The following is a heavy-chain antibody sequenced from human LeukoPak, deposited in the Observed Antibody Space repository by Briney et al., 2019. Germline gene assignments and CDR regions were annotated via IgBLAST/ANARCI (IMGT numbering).Heavy chain of an antibody. CDR2: INTGNGNA. CDR1: GYTFRNYA. Sequence: RASVKVSCKASGYTFRNYAMHWVRQAPGQRLEWMGWINTGNGNAKYPQKFQDRVTITRDTSASTVYMELSSLRSDDTAVYYCARVLLGSVSPTFDYWGQGTLVTVSS. J-gene: IGHJ4*02. CDR3: ARVLLGSVSPTFDY. D-gene: IGHD3-10*01. V-gene: IGHV1-3*04.